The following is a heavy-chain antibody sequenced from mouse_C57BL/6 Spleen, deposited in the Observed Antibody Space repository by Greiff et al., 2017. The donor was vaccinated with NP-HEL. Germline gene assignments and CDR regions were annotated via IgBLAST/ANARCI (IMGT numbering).Heavy chain of an antibody. Sequence: QVQLQQPGAELVRPGSSVKLSCKASGYTFTSYWMDWVKQRPGQGLEWIGNIYPSDSETHYNQKFKDKATLTVDKSSSTAYMQLSSLTSEDSAVYYGARRDYGSSYGFAYWGQGTLVTVSA. CDR2: IYPSDSET. D-gene: IGHD1-1*01. CDR1: GYTFTSYW. J-gene: IGHJ3*01. CDR3: ARRDYGSSYGFAY. V-gene: IGHV1-61*01.